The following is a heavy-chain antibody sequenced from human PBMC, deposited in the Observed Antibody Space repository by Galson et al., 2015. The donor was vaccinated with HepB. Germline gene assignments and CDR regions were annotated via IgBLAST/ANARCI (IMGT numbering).Heavy chain of an antibody. Sequence: PALVKPTQTLTLTCTFSGFSLSTSGVGVGWIRQPPGKALEWLALIYWDDDKRYSPSLKSRLTITKDTSKNQVVLTMTNMDPVDTATYYCARSWIAAAGTGGYFDYWGQGPWSPSPQ. D-gene: IGHD6-13*01. V-gene: IGHV2-5*02. CDR1: GFSLSTSGVG. CDR3: ARSWIAAAGTGGYFDY. CDR2: IYWDDDK. J-gene: IGHJ4*03.